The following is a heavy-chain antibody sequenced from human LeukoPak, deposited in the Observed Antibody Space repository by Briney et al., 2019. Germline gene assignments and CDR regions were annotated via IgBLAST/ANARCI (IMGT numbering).Heavy chain of an antibody. D-gene: IGHD6-13*01. CDR1: GFTVSNYY. CDR3: ARDRAAAGTGGY. J-gene: IGHJ4*02. Sequence: GGSLRLSCAASGFTVSNYYMSWVRQAPGKGLEWVSVIYSGSRADYAESVKGRFTISRDNSRNTLYLQMNSLRAEDTAVYYCARDRAAAGTGGYWGQGTLVTVSS. V-gene: IGHV3-53*01. CDR2: IYSGSRA.